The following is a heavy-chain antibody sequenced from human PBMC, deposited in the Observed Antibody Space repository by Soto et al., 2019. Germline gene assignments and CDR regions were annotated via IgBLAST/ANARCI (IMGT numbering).Heavy chain of an antibody. D-gene: IGHD3-3*01. Sequence: GGSLRLSCSASGFTFSSYAMHWVRQAPGKGLEYVSAISSNGGSTYYADSVKGRFTISRDNSKNTLYLQMSSLRAEDTAVYYCVKDRGKYYDFWSDYYGMDVWGQGTTVTVSS. V-gene: IGHV3-64D*08. CDR2: ISSNGGST. J-gene: IGHJ6*02. CDR1: GFTFSSYA. CDR3: VKDRGKYYDFWSDYYGMDV.